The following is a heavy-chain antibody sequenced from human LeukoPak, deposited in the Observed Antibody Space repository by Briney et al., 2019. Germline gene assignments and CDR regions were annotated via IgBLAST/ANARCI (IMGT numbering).Heavy chain of an antibody. CDR1: GFTFSSYG. CDR2: IRYDGSNK. J-gene: IGHJ6*03. CDR3: AKDLYGYDLYYYYYMDV. V-gene: IGHV3-30*02. D-gene: IGHD5-18*01. Sequence: QLGGSLRLSCAASGFTFSSYGMHWVRQAPGKGLEWVAFIRYDGSNKYYADSVKGRFTISRDNSKNTLYLQMNGLRAEDTAVYYCAKDLYGYDLYYYYYMDVWGKGTTVTVSS.